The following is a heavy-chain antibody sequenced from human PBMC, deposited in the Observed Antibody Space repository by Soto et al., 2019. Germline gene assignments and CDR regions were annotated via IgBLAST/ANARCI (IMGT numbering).Heavy chain of an antibody. D-gene: IGHD6-13*01. CDR2: IWYDGSNK. CDR3: ARVYSSSWYHRDYYYGMDV. CDR1: GFTFSSYG. Sequence: QPGGSLRLSCAASGFTFSSYGMHWVRQAPGKGLEWVAVIWYDGSNKYYADSVKGRFTISRDNSKNTLYLQMNSLRAEDTAVYYCARVYSSSWYHRDYYYGMDVWGQGTTVTVSS. J-gene: IGHJ6*02. V-gene: IGHV3-33*01.